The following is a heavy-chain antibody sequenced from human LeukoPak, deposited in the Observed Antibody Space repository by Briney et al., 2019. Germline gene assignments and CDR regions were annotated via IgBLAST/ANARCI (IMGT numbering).Heavy chain of an antibody. CDR2: IYDSGST. CDR1: GGSINSYY. J-gene: IGHJ4*02. V-gene: IGHV4-59*01. Sequence: SETLSLTCTVSGGSINSYYWSWIRQPPGKGLEWIGYIYDSGSTNYNPSLKCRVTISVDTSKNQFSLKLTSVTAADTAVYYCASSYSSSWFRFDYWGQGTLVTVSS. CDR3: ASSYSSSWFRFDY. D-gene: IGHD6-13*01.